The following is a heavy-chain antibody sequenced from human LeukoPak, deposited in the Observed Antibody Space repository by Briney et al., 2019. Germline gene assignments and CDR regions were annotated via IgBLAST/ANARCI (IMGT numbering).Heavy chain of an antibody. Sequence: ASVKVSCKASGYTFTSYYMHWVRQAPGQGLEWMGIISPSGGSTSYAQKFQGRVTMTRDTSTSTVYMELSSLRSEDTAVYYCARVAGQMATIDYWGQGTLVTVSS. J-gene: IGHJ4*02. V-gene: IGHV1-46*01. CDR2: ISPSGGST. CDR3: ARVAGQMATIDY. CDR1: GYTFTSYY. D-gene: IGHD5-24*01.